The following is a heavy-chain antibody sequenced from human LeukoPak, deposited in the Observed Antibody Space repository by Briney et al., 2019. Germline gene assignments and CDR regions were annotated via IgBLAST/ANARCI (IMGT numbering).Heavy chain of an antibody. Sequence: ASVKVSCKASEGTFSSYAISWVRQAPGQGLEWMGGIIPIFGTANYAQKFQGRVTITTDESTSTAYMELSSLRSEDTAVYYCARSRIAAAGKVWFDPWGQGTLVTVSS. CDR3: ARSRIAAAGKVWFDP. J-gene: IGHJ5*02. CDR2: IIPIFGTA. V-gene: IGHV1-69*05. CDR1: EGTFSSYA. D-gene: IGHD6-13*01.